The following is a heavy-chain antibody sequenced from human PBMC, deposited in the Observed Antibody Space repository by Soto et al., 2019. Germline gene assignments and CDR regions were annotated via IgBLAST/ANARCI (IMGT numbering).Heavy chain of an antibody. CDR2: IYHSGST. V-gene: IGHV4-4*02. CDR1: GGSISSSNW. CDR3: ASWVSGGSWALGY. D-gene: IGHD2-15*01. Sequence: PSETLSLTCAVSGGSISSSNWWSWVRQPPGKGLEWIGEIYHSGSTNYNPSLKSRVTISVDKSKNQFSLKLSSVTAADTAVYYCASWVSGGSWALGYWGQGTLVTVSS. J-gene: IGHJ4*02.